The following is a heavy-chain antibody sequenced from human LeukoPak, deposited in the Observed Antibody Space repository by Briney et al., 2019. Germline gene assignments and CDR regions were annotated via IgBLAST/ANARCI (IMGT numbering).Heavy chain of an antibody. CDR3: ARGPIQLWIHNAMDV. V-gene: IGHV3-49*04. J-gene: IGHJ6*02. CDR2: IRGKAYRGTT. CDR1: GFTFGDHA. Sequence: PGGSLRLSCRGSGFTFGDHAMSWVRQAPGKGLEWVGFIRGKAYRGTTEYAASVKGRFTISRDDFASIAYLQMNSLTTEDTAVYYCARGPIQLWIHNAMDVWGQGTTVTVSS. D-gene: IGHD5-18*01.